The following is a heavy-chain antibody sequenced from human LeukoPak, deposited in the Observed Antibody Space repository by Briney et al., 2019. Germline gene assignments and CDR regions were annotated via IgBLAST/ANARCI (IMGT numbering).Heavy chain of an antibody. J-gene: IGHJ3*02. Sequence: PGGSLRLSCAASGFTFSSYEMNWVRQAPGKGLEWVSYISSSASTIYYADSVKGRLTISRDNAKNSLYLQMSSLRAEDTAVYCCATIYFNAFDIWGQGTMVTVSA. CDR3: ATIYFNAFDI. D-gene: IGHD2/OR15-2a*01. CDR2: ISSSASTI. CDR1: GFTFSSYE. V-gene: IGHV3-48*03.